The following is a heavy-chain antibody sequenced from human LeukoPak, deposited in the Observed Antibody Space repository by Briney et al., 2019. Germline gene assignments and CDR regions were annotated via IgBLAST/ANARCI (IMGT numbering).Heavy chain of an antibody. V-gene: IGHV4-38-2*02. J-gene: IGHJ4*02. CDR1: GYSISSGYY. D-gene: IGHD3-3*01. CDR3: ARNSFGVADY. Sequence: SETLSLTCTVSGYSISSGYYWGWIRQPPGKGLEWIGSIYHSGSTYYNPSLKSRVTISVDTSKNQFSLKLSSVTAADTAVYYCARNSFGVADYWGQGTLVTVSS. CDR2: IYHSGST.